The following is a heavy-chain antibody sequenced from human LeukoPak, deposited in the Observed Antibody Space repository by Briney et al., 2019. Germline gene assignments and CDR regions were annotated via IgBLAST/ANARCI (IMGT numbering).Heavy chain of an antibody. CDR1: GYTFTGYY. CDR2: IIPIFGTA. Sequence: SVKVSCKASGYTFTGYYMHWVRQAPGQGLEWMGGIIPIFGTANYAQKFQGRVTITADESTSTAYMELSSLRSEDTAVYYCADSGGYNYDVFDYWGQGTLVTVSS. J-gene: IGHJ4*02. D-gene: IGHD5-24*01. CDR3: ADSGGYNYDVFDY. V-gene: IGHV1-69*13.